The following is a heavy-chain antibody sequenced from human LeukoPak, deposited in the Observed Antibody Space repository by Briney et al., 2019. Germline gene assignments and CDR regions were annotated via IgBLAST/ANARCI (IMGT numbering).Heavy chain of an antibody. CDR1: GYTFTRYY. CDR2: IIPILGIA. D-gene: IGHD1-26*01. V-gene: IGHV1-69*10. Sequence: GASVKVSCKASGYTFTRYYMHWVRQAPGQRLEWMGWIIPILGIANYAQKFQGRVKITADKSTSTAYMELSSLRSDDTAVYYCARDFGDLVGATTTAHVLGYWGQGTLVTVSS. CDR3: ARDFGDLVGATTTAHVLGY. J-gene: IGHJ4*02.